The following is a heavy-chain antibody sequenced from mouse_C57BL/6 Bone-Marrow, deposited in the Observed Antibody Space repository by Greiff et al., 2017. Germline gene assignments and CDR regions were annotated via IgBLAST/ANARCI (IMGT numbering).Heavy chain of an antibody. CDR2: IYPGNGGP. V-gene: IGHV1-55*01. CDR3: ARIYYSQYYVDY. J-gene: IGHJ2*01. D-gene: IGHD2-12*01. Sequence: QVQLLQPGADLVKPGASVKMSCKASGYTFTSYWITWVKQRPGQGLEWFGDIYPGNGGPKYNEKSKSKATLTVDTSSSTAYMRLIRLTSEDSAVYYCARIYYSQYYVDYWGQGTALTVSS. CDR1: GYTFTSYW.